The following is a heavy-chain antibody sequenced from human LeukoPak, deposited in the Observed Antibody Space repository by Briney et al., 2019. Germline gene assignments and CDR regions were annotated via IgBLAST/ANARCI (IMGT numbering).Heavy chain of an antibody. J-gene: IGHJ6*02. CDR1: GYTFTGYY. CDR2: INPNSGGT. D-gene: IGHD5-18*01. Sequence: GASVKVSCKASGYTFTGYYMHWVRQAPGQGLEWMGRINPNSGGTNYAQKFQGRVTMTRDTSISTAYMELSRLRSDDTAVYYCARHPLPSGGYSSSGGLDVWGQGTTVTVSS. V-gene: IGHV1-2*06. CDR3: ARHPLPSGGYSSSGGLDV.